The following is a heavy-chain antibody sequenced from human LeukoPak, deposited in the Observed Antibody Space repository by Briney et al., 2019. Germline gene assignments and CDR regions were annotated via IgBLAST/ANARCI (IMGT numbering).Heavy chain of an antibody. CDR2: ISPRGDIT. CDR1: GFTFSSYS. Sequence: GGSLRLSCAASGFTFSSYSMNWVRQAPGKGLEWVSSISPRGDITYYKDSVRGRFTISRDNFKNTVSLQLNSLRAEDTAMYYCAKDDDWGRFNHWGQGTLVTVSS. V-gene: IGHV3-23*01. CDR3: AKDDDWGRFNH. J-gene: IGHJ1*01. D-gene: IGHD3-16*01.